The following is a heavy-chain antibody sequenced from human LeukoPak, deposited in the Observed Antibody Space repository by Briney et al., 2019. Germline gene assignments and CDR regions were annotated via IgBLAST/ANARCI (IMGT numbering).Heavy chain of an antibody. CDR3: ARDLYDYDEVIRAGYFDY. D-gene: IGHD4-17*01. J-gene: IGHJ4*02. CDR2: ISGYNGKK. Sequence: GASVKVSCTASGYTFTGNYLTWVRQAPGQGLEWMGWISGYNGKKDFAQNFQDRLTITTDTSTNTAYMELRSLRSDDTAVYYCARDLYDYDEVIRAGYFDYWGQGTLVTVSS. CDR1: GYTFTGNY. V-gene: IGHV1-18*04.